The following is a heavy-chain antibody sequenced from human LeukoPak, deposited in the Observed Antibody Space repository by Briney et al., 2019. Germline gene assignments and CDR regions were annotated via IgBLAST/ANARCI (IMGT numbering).Heavy chain of an antibody. Sequence: GGSLRLSCAASGFTFSSYGMHWVRQAPGKGLEWVAFIRYDGSNKYYADSVKGRFTISRDNSKNTLYLQMNSLRAGDTAVYYCARDPGSYYYYYMDVWGKGTTVTVSS. V-gene: IGHV3-30*02. D-gene: IGHD3-10*01. J-gene: IGHJ6*03. CDR3: ARDPGSYYYYYMDV. CDR1: GFTFSSYG. CDR2: IRYDGSNK.